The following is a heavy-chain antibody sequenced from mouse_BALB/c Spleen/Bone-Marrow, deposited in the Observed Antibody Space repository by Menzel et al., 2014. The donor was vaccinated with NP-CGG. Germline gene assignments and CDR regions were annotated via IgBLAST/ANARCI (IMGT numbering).Heavy chain of an antibody. Sequence: DVHLVESGGDLVKPGGSLKLSRAASGFTFSNYGMSWVRQTPDKRMEWVATISSGGSYTYYPDSVKGRFTISRDNAKNTLYLQMSSLKSEDTAMYYCARQTDYDYSDYWGQGTTLTVST. D-gene: IGHD2-4*01. J-gene: IGHJ2*01. CDR3: ARQTDYDYSDY. V-gene: IGHV5-6*01. CDR1: GFTFSNYG. CDR2: ISSGGSYT.